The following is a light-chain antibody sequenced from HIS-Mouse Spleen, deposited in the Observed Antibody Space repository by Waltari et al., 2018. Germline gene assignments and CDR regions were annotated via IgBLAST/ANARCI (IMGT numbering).Light chain of an antibody. V-gene: IGLV2-11*01. J-gene: IGLJ1*01. Sequence: QSALTQPRSVSGSPGQSVTISCTGTSSDVGGFNYVSWYQQHPGKAPKLMIYDVSKRPSGVPDRFSGSKSGNTASLTISVLQADDEADYYCCSYAGSYTGVFGTGTKVTVL. CDR1: SSDVGGFNY. CDR3: CSYAGSYTGV. CDR2: DVS.